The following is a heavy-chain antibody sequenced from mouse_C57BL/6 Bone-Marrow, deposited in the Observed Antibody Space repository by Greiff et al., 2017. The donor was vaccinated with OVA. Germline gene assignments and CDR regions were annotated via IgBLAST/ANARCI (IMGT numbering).Heavy chain of an antibody. CDR3: ARMGYYYGSSFDY. J-gene: IGHJ2*01. CDR2: ISYDGSN. CDR1: GYSITSGYY. V-gene: IGHV3-6*01. D-gene: IGHD1-1*01. Sequence: ESGPGLVKPSQSLSLTCSVTGYSITSGYYWNWIRQFPGNKLEWMGYISYDGSNNYNPSLKNRISITRDTSKNQFFLKLNSVTTEDTATYYCARMGYYYGSSFDYWGQGTTLTVSS.